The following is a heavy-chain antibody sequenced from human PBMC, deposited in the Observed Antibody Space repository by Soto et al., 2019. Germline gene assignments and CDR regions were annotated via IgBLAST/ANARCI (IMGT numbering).Heavy chain of an antibody. J-gene: IGHJ6*03. D-gene: IGHD2-2*01. CDR3: ARVSSRPIGREQEIVVVPAAMHYYYYYMDV. V-gene: IGHV3-11*01. Sequence: GGSLRLSCAASGFTFSDYYMSWIRQAPGKGLEWVSYISSSGSTIYYADSVKGRFTISRDNAKNSLYLQMNSLRAEDTAVYYCARVSSRPIGREQEIVVVPAAMHYYYYYMDVWGKGTTVTVSS. CDR1: GFTFSDYY. CDR2: ISSSGSTI.